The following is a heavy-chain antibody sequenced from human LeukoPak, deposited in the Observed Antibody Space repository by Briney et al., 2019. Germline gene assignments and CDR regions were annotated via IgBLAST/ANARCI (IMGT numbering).Heavy chain of an antibody. V-gene: IGHV3-23*01. Sequence: GGSLRLSCAASGFTFSSYAMSWVRQAPGKGLEWVSAISGSGGSTYYADSVKSRFTISRDNSKNTLYLQMNSLRVEDTAVYYCAKDDPGGSGSIVDYWGQGTLVTVSS. CDR2: ISGSGGST. CDR3: AKDDPGGSGSIVDY. CDR1: GFTFSSYA. J-gene: IGHJ4*02. D-gene: IGHD3-10*01.